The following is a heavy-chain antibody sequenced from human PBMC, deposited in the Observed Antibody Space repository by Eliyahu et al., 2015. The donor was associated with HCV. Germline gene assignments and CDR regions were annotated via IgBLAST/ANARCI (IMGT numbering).Heavy chain of an antibody. CDR1: GXSISTYY. Sequence: QVQLQESGPGLVKPSETLSLTCTVXGXSISTYYWSWIRQPPGKGLEWIAYIYYSGSTNXNPSLKXRVTISLXTSXNQFSLKLSSVTAADTAVYYCASGGGGIAVAGSGGWFDPWGQGTLVTVSS. CDR2: IYYSGST. CDR3: ASGGGGIAVAGSGGWFDP. D-gene: IGHD6-19*01. J-gene: IGHJ5*02. V-gene: IGHV4-59*01.